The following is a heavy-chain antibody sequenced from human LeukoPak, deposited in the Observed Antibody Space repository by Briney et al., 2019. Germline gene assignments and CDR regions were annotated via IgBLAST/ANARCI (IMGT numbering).Heavy chain of an antibody. CDR1: GFTFSNYS. J-gene: IGHJ6*02. V-gene: IGHV3-30*18. Sequence: AVTLCLSCAASGFTFSNYSWQWVLQDPGKERVGFIRISYDGSNKYYTDSVKGRFTISRDNPKNTLYLQMNRLRAEDTAVYYCAKDGGAMVRRVGMVVWGQRTTVTVSS. D-gene: IGHD3-10*01. CDR2: ISYDGSNK. CDR3: AKDGGAMVRRVGMVV.